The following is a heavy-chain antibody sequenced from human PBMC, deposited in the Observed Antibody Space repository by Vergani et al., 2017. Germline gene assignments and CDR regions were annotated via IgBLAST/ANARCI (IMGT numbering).Heavy chain of an antibody. J-gene: IGHJ5*02. V-gene: IGHV2-26*01. Sequence: QVTLKESGPVLVKPTKTLTLTCPVSGVSLSNARMGVSWIRQPPGKALEWLAHIFSNDEKSYSTSRKSRLTSSKFTSKSQVVLTMTSMDPVHTATYYCARSDDYGDYGPWNWFDPWSQGSLVTVYS. CDR1: GVSLSNARMG. D-gene: IGHD4-17*01. CDR3: ARSDDYGDYGPWNWFDP. CDR2: IFSNDEK.